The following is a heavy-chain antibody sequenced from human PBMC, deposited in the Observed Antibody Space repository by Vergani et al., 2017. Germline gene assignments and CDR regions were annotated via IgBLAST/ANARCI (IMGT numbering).Heavy chain of an antibody. D-gene: IGHD1-26*01. J-gene: IGHJ2*01. CDR2: IYNSGNG. CDR1: GDSIISRSYY. V-gene: IGHV4-39*01. Sequence: QMPLQESGPGLVKASETLSLTCTVSGDSIISRSYYWGWIRQPPGKGLEWIGSIYNSGNGDSSSSLKSRVTISADTSKNQFSLRLTSVTAADTAVYYCASVKDESDSTSHFRGRYFDVWGRGTLVTVPS. CDR3: ASVKDESDSTSHFRGRYFDV.